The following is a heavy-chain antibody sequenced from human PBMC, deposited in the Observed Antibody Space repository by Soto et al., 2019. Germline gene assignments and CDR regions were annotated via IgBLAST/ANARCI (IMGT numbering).Heavy chain of an antibody. Sequence: VKVSCKASGYTFTGYYMHWVRQAPGQGLEWMGWINPNSGGTNYAQKFQGWVTMTRDTSISTAYMELSRLRSDDTAVYYCARVGDILTGYYYFDYWGQGTLVTVSS. CDR1: GYTFTGYY. CDR3: ARVGDILTGYYYFDY. D-gene: IGHD3-9*01. J-gene: IGHJ4*02. V-gene: IGHV1-2*04. CDR2: INPNSGGT.